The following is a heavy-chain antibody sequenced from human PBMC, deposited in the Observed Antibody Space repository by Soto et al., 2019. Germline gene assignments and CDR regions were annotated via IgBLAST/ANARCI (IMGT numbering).Heavy chain of an antibody. CDR1: GYTFTSYG. Sequence: ASVKVSCKASGYTFTSYGITWVRQAPGQGLEWMGWISANNGNTNYAQKLQGRVTMTTDTSTSTAYMELRSLRSDDTAVYYCARSQPYYDSSSYSYWGRGTLVTV. CDR3: ARSQPYYDSSSYSY. D-gene: IGHD3-22*01. V-gene: IGHV1-18*01. J-gene: IGHJ4*02. CDR2: ISANNGNT.